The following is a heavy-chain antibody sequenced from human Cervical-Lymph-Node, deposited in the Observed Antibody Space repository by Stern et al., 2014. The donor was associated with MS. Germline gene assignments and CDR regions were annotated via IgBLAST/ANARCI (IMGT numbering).Heavy chain of an antibody. CDR2: IGWNSGAI. J-gene: IGHJ4*02. D-gene: IGHD3-10*01. CDR1: GFTFDDHA. Sequence: EVQLLESGGGLVQPGGALTLSCAASGFTFDDHAMYWVRPAPGKGLEWVSGIGWNSGAIGYADSVKGRFTISRDNAKNSLFLHMSSLRSEDTALYYCAKDFASGSDFFDSWGQGTLVTVSS. V-gene: IGHV3-9*01. CDR3: AKDFASGSDFFDS.